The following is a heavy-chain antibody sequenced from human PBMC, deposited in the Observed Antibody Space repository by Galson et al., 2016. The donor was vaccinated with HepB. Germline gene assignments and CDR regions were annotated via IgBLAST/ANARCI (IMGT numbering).Heavy chain of an antibody. D-gene: IGHD1-1*01. J-gene: IGHJ4*02. CDR2: FITLFGRS. CDR3: AREVTTGLVYYFDY. CDR1: GGTFNNYA. V-gene: IGHV1-69*13. Sequence: SVKVSCKASGGTFNNYAISWVRQAPGQGLEWMGDFITLFGRSNNAQKFLGRVTIIADDSTGTAYMEVNSLTSDDTAVYYCAREVTTGLVYYFDYWSQGALVTVSA.